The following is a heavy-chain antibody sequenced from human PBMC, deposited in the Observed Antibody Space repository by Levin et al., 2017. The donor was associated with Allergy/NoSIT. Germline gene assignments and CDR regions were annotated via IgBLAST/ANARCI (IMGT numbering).Heavy chain of an antibody. CDR2: IYSGGST. D-gene: IGHD1-1*01. V-gene: IGHV3-53*01. CDR3: ARDDRVLDAFDI. Sequence: GGSLRLSCAASGFTVSSNYMSWVRQAPGKGLEWVSVIYSGGSTYYADSVKGRFTISRDNSKNTLYLQMNSLRAEDTAVYYCARDDRVLDAFDIWGQGTMVTVSS. CDR1: GFTVSSNY. J-gene: IGHJ3*02.